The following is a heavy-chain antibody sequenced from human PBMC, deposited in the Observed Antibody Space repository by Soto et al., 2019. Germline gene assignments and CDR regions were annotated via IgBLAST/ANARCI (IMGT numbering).Heavy chain of an antibody. Sequence: QVQLVQSGAEVKKPGSSVKVSCKASGGTFSSYAISWVRQAPGQGLEWMGGIIPIFGTANYAQKFQGRVTITADXXTXTXXMELSSLRSEETAVYYCARAPSGYCSGGSCWGMDVWGQGTTVTVSS. CDR3: ARAPSGYCSGGSCWGMDV. CDR2: IIPIFGTA. V-gene: IGHV1-69*12. J-gene: IGHJ6*02. CDR1: GGTFSSYA. D-gene: IGHD2-15*01.